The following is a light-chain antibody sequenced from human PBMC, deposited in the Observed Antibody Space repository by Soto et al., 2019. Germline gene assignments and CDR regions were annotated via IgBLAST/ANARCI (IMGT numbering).Light chain of an antibody. Sequence: DIQMTQSPSSLSASVGDRVTITGRASQSISSYLNWYQQKPGKAPKLLIYAASSLQSGVPSRFSGSGSGTDFTLTISSLQPEDFATYYCQQSYSTPSTVGQGTKVDIK. CDR1: QSISSY. V-gene: IGKV1-39*01. J-gene: IGKJ1*01. CDR3: QQSYSTPST. CDR2: AAS.